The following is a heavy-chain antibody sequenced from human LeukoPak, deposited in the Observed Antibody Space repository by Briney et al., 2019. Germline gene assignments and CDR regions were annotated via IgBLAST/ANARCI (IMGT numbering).Heavy chain of an antibody. CDR3: ARDVTLHDAFDI. V-gene: IGHV3-30*04. Sequence: GGSLRLSCAASGFTFSSYAMHWVRQAPGKGLEWVAVISYDGSNKYYADSVKGRFTISRDNSKNTLYLQMNSLRAEDTAVYYCARDVTLHDAFDIWGQGTMVTVSS. D-gene: IGHD2/OR15-2a*01. CDR1: GFTFSSYA. J-gene: IGHJ3*02. CDR2: ISYDGSNK.